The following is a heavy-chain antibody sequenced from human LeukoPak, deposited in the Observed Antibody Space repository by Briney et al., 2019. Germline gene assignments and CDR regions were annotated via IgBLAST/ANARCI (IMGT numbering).Heavy chain of an antibody. CDR3: SNPGNMAVAPYDY. Sequence: GGSLRLSCAASGFTFSSYSMNWVRQAPGKGLEWVSAISGSGGSTYYADSVKGRFTISRDNSKNTLYLQMNSLRAEDTAVYYCSNPGNMAVAPYDYWGQGTLVTVSS. CDR2: ISGSGGST. D-gene: IGHD2-21*01. V-gene: IGHV3-23*01. J-gene: IGHJ4*02. CDR1: GFTFSSYS.